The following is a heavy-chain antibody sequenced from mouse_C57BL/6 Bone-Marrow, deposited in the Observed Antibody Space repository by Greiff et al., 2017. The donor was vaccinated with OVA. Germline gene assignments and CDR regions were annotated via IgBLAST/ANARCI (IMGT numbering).Heavy chain of an antibody. Sequence: EVKLVESGGGLVQPGGSLKLSCAASGFTFSDYGMAWVRQAPRKGPEWVAFISNLAYSIYYADTVTGRFTISRENAKNTLYLEMSSLRSEDTAMYYCARRGYGSSYYAMDYWGQGTSVTVSS. CDR2: ISNLAYSI. J-gene: IGHJ4*01. V-gene: IGHV5-15*01. D-gene: IGHD1-1*01. CDR1: GFTFSDYG. CDR3: ARRGYGSSYYAMDY.